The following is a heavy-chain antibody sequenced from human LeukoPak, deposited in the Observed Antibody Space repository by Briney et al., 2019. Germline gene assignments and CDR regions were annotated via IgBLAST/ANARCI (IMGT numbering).Heavy chain of an antibody. CDR1: GLPFSSYG. J-gene: IGHJ6*02. D-gene: IGHD2-15*01. Sequence: GRSLKLSCAASGLPFSSYGMHWVRQAPGKGLEWVAVISYDGINKYYADSVKGRFTISRDNSKNTLYLQMNSLRAEDTAVYYCAKMSAGYCSGGSCSGAYYYGMDVWGQGTTVTVSS. V-gene: IGHV3-30*18. CDR3: AKMSAGYCSGGSCSGAYYYGMDV. CDR2: ISYDGINK.